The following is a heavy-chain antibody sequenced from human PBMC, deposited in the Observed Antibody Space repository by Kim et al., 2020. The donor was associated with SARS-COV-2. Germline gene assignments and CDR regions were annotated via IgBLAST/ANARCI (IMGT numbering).Heavy chain of an antibody. CDR2: ISAYNGNT. J-gene: IGHJ5*02. V-gene: IGHV1-18*01. CDR3: ARDSRYQQWLVRRDWFDP. CDR1: GYTFTSYG. Sequence: ASVKVSCKSSGYTFTSYGISWVRQAPGQGLEWMGWISAYNGNTNYAQKLQGRVTMTTDTSTSTAYMELRSLRSDDTAVYYCARDSRYQQWLVRRDWFDPWGPGTLVPVSS. D-gene: IGHD6-19*01.